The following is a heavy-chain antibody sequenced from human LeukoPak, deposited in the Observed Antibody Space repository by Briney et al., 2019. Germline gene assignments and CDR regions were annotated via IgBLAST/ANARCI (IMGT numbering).Heavy chain of an antibody. D-gene: IGHD6-13*01. CDR1: GFTFSSYA. Sequence: GGSLRLSCAASGFTFSSYAMSWVRQAPGKGLEWVSAISGSGGSTYYADSVKGRFTISRDNSKNTLYLQMNSLRAEDTAVYYCAKDGEQLVPLLYYYYYMDVWGKGTTVTVSS. CDR3: AKDGEQLVPLLYYYYYMDV. V-gene: IGHV3-23*01. CDR2: ISGSGGST. J-gene: IGHJ6*03.